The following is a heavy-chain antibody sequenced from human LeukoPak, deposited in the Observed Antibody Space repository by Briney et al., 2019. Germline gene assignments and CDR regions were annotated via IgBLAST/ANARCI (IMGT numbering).Heavy chain of an antibody. CDR3: ASEEAKRYYYYMDV. Sequence: GGSLRLSCAASGFTFSSYSMNWVRQAPGKGLVWVSRINSDGSSTSYADSVKGRFTISRDNAKNTLYLQMNSLRAEDTAVYYCASEEAKRYYYYMDVWGKGTTVTVSS. CDR1: GFTFSSYS. V-gene: IGHV3-74*01. J-gene: IGHJ6*03. CDR2: INSDGSST.